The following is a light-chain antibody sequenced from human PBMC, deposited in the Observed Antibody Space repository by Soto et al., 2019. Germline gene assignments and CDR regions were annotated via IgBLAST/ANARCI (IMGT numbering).Light chain of an antibody. CDR3: QSYDSSNQGV. CDR2: EDN. J-gene: IGLJ1*01. CDR1: SGSIASNY. V-gene: IGLV6-57*03. Sequence: NFMLTQPHSVSESPGKTVTISCTRSSGSIASNYVQWYQQRPGSAPTTVIYEDNQRPSGVPDRFSGSIDSSSNSASLTISGLKTEDEADYYCQSYDSSNQGVFGTGTSSPS.